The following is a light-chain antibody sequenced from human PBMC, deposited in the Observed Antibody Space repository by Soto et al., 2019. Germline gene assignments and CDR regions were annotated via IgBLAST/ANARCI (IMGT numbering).Light chain of an antibody. CDR3: QAWGTGGV. CDR2: VTSDGSH. CDR1: SGHSDYA. V-gene: IGLV4-69*01. J-gene: IGLJ3*02. Sequence: QPVLTQSPSASASPGASVKLTCTLSSGHSDYAIAWHQQQPEKGPRYLMKVTSDGSHTKGDGIPDRFSGSSSGADRYLTISSLRSDDEAGYYCQAWGTGGVFGGGTKVTVL.